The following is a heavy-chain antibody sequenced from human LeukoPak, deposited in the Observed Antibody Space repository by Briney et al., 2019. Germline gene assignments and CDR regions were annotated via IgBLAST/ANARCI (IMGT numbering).Heavy chain of an antibody. V-gene: IGHV3-30*01. D-gene: IGHD6-13*01. Sequence: PGGSLRLSCAASGFTFSSYAMHWVRQAPGKGLEWVAVISYDGSDKYYADSVKGRFTISRDNPKNTLYLQMNSPRAEDTAVYYCIKDIAAAGTFDYWGQGTLVTVSS. J-gene: IGHJ4*02. CDR2: ISYDGSDK. CDR1: GFTFSSYA. CDR3: IKDIAAAGTFDY.